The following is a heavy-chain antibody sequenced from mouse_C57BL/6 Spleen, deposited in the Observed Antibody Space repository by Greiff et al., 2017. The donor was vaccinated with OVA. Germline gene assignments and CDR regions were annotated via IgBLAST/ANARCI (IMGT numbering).Heavy chain of an antibody. CDR3: ARDYYGSSSYYYAMDY. J-gene: IGHJ4*01. CDR2: IGPGSGST. V-gene: IGHV1-77*01. Sequence: VQVVESGAELVKPGASVKISCKASGYTFTDYYINWVKQRPGQGLEWIGKIGPGSGSTYYNEKFKGKATLTADKSSSTAYMQLSSLTSEDSAVYFCARDYYGSSSYYYAMDYWGQGTSVTVSS. D-gene: IGHD1-1*01. CDR1: GYTFTDYY.